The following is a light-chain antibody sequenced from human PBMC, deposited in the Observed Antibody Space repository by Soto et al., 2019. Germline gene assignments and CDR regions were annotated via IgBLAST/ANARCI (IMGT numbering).Light chain of an antibody. J-gene: IGLJ1*01. Sequence: QSVLTQPRSVSGSPGQSVTVSCTGTSSDVGGYNHVSWYQQHPGKAPKFMMYDVNKRPSGVPDRFSGSKSGNTASLTISGLQAEDEADYYCCSYAGSYTYVFGTGTKVTVL. CDR2: DVN. CDR1: SSDVGGYNH. CDR3: CSYAGSYTYV. V-gene: IGLV2-11*01.